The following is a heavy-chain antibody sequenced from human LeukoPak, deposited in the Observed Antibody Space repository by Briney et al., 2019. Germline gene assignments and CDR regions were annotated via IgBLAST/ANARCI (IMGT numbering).Heavy chain of an antibody. V-gene: IGHV4-34*01. CDR2: INHSGST. CDR1: GGSFSGYY. Sequence: PSETPSLTCAVYGGSFSGYYWSWIRQPPGKGLEWIGEINHSGSTNYNSSLKSRVTISVDTSKNQFSLKLSSVTAADTAVYYCARDGSAFDIWGQGTMVTVSS. J-gene: IGHJ3*02. D-gene: IGHD2-2*03. CDR3: ARDGSAFDI.